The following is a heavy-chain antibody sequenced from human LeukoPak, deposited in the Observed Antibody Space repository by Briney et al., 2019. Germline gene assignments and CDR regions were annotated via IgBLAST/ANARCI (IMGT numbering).Heavy chain of an antibody. J-gene: IGHJ4*02. CDR1: GGSISSSSYY. CDR2: IYYSGST. CDR3: ARNRRKTYYYDSSGYYSIDY. D-gene: IGHD3-22*01. V-gene: IGHV4-39*01. Sequence: PSETLSLTCTVSGGSISSSSYYWGWIRQPPGKGLEWIGSIYYSGSTYYNPSLKSRVTISVDTSKNQFSLKLSSVTAADTAVYYCARNRRKTYYYDSSGYYSIDYWGQGTLVTVSS.